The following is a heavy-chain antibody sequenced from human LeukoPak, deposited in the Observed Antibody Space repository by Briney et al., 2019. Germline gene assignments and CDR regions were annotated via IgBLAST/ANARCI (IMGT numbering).Heavy chain of an antibody. Sequence: GGSLRLSCAASGFTFSSYGMHWVRQAPGKGLEWVAFIRYDGSNKYYADSVKGRFTISRDNSKNTLYLQMNSLRAEDTAVYYCARDQYSGYVPLVGPPDYWGQGTLVTVSS. D-gene: IGHD5-12*01. CDR3: ARDQYSGYVPLVGPPDY. J-gene: IGHJ4*02. CDR2: IRYDGSNK. V-gene: IGHV3-30*02. CDR1: GFTFSSYG.